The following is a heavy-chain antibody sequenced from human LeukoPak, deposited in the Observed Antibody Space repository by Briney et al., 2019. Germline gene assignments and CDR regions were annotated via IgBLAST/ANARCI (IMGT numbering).Heavy chain of an antibody. D-gene: IGHD6-13*01. CDR1: GFTFSSYG. J-gene: IGHJ3*02. CDR2: IWYDGSNK. V-gene: IGHV3-33*03. CDR3: AKGTGYSSSWYPDAFDI. Sequence: GGSLRLSCAASGFTFSSYGMHWVRQGPGKGLEWVAVIWYDGSNKYYADSVKGRLTISRDNSKNTLHLQMNSLRAEDTAVYYCAKGTGYSSSWYPDAFDIWGQGTMVTVSS.